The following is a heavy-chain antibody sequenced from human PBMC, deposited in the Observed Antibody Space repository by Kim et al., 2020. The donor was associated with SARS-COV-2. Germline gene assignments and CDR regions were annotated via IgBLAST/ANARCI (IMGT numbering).Heavy chain of an antibody. D-gene: IGHD5-12*01. Sequence: YADSVKGRYTISGDKAKNSLYLQMDSLTAEDAAVYYSARGKGYSGFLFDYRGQRTLVTVSS. V-gene: IGHV3-11*01. CDR3: ARGKGYSGFLFDY. J-gene: IGHJ4*02.